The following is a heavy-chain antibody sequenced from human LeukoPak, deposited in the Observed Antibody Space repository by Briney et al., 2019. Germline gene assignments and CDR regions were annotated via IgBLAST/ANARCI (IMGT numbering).Heavy chain of an antibody. J-gene: IGHJ4*02. CDR1: GFTFSSYW. CDR2: INSDGSST. CDR3: ARDKGDYDTSGSLFIF. V-gene: IGHV3-74*01. D-gene: IGHD3-22*01. Sequence: GGSLRLSCAASGFTFSSYWMHWVRQAPGKGLVWVSRINSDGSSTSYADSVKGRFTISRDNAKNTLYLQMNSLRAEDTAVYYCARDKGDYDTSGSLFIFGGRGTLVTVSS.